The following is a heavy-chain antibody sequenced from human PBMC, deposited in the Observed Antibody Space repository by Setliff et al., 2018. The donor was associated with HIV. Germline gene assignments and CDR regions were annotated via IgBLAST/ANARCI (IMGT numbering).Heavy chain of an antibody. CDR2: INEDGADI. CDR3: ATISNWVFDY. Sequence: GGSLRLSCAASGFTLRSYWMGWVRQAPGKGLEWVANINEDGADIRYADSVKGRFLISRDNAKNLVYLLMNSLIDEDTAVYYCATISNWVFDYWGQGTLVTVSS. J-gene: IGHJ4*02. CDR1: GFTLRSYW. V-gene: IGHV3-7*01. D-gene: IGHD6-13*01.